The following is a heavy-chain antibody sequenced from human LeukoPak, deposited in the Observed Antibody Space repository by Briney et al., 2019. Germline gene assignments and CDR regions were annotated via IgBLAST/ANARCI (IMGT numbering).Heavy chain of an antibody. CDR1: GDSISRRSSY. CDR3: ARRPRGVIIKSWFES. V-gene: IGHV4-61*02. Sequence: PSETLSLTCSVSGDSISRRSSYWTWIRQPAGRGLEWIGRVYSTGTPNYNPSLKSRLAMSVDTSKNQFSLKLSSVTAADTAVYYCARRPRGVIIKSWFESWGQGTLVTVSS. CDR2: VYSTGTP. D-gene: IGHD3-10*01. J-gene: IGHJ5*01.